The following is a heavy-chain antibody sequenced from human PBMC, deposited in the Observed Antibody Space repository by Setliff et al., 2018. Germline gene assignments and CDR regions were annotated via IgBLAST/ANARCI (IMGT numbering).Heavy chain of an antibody. CDR1: GYTFTGHY. CDR2: INPRTGVT. Sequence: GASVKVSCKASGYTFTGHYIHWVRQAPGQGLEWLGWINPRTGVTNYAKKFQGRVTMTTDTSTGTGYMEMRSLRSDDTAVYFCARFGGSCSSSSCYASDLWGQGTMVTVSS. J-gene: IGHJ3*01. V-gene: IGHV1-2*02. CDR3: ARFGGSCSSSSCYASDL. D-gene: IGHD2-2*01.